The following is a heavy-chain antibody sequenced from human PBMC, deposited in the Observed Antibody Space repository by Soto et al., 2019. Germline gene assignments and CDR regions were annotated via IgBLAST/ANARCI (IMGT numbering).Heavy chain of an antibody. J-gene: IGHJ5*02. CDR1: GFSLSTSGMR. D-gene: IGHD6-13*01. CDR3: ARSIVAAGNRWFDP. CDR2: IDWDDDK. V-gene: IGHV2-70*04. Sequence: NLTQTRTLTCTISGFSLSTSGMRVSWIRQPPGKALEWLARIDWDDDKLYSTSLKTRLTISKDTSKNQVVLTMTNMDPVDTATYYCARSIVAAGNRWFDPWGQGTLVTVSS.